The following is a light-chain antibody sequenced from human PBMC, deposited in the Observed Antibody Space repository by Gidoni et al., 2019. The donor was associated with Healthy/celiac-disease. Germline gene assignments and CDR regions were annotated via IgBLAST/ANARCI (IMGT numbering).Light chain of an antibody. CDR2: EVS. CDR1: SSYVGGYNY. J-gene: IGLJ1*01. CDR3: SSYTSSSTPNV. V-gene: IGLV2-14*01. Sequence: QSALTQPASVSGSPGQSITISCTGTSSYVGGYNYVSWYQQHPGKAPKLMIYEVSNRPSGVSTRFSGSKSGNTASLTISGLQAEDDADYYCSSYTSSSTPNVFGTGTKVTVL.